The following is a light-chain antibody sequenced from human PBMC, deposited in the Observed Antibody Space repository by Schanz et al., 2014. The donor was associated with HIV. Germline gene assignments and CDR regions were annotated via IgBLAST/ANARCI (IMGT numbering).Light chain of an antibody. CDR2: DVT. Sequence: QSALTQPRSVSGSPGQSVTISCSGIRSDVGDCCHVSWYQQHPGKAPQLLIYDVTNRPSGVPDRFSGSKLGNTASLTVSGLQAEDDAVYYCSSYAATSNVLFGGGTKLTVL. CDR1: RSDVGDCCH. CDR3: SSYAATSNVL. V-gene: IGLV2-11*01. J-gene: IGLJ3*02.